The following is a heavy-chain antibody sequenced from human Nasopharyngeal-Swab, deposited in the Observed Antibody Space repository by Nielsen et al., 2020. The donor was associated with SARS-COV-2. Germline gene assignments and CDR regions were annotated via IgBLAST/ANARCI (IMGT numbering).Heavy chain of an antibody. J-gene: IGHJ6*02. CDR3: ARDTYCSGGSCYGYGMAV. CDR2: IKEDGSEK. D-gene: IGHD2-15*01. V-gene: IGHV3-7*01. Sequence: VCQAPGKGLVWVANIKEDGSEKNYVDSVKGRFTISRGNAKNSLYLQMNSLRADDMAVYYCARDTYCSGGSCYGYGMAVWGQGTTVTVSS.